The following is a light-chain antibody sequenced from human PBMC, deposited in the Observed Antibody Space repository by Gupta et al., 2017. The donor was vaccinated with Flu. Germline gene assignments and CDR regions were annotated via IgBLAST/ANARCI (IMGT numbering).Light chain of an antibody. J-gene: IGKJ1*01. CDR1: QSIGDK. Sequence: EIVLTQSPSTLSLSPGGRATLPCRASQSIGDKLAWYQQRPGQAPRLLIFGASVRHTTTPDRFSGSGTGTEFTLIISSLQTEDYAVYFCQQYNERPPWTFGQGTRV. CDR2: GAS. V-gene: IGKV3D-15*01. CDR3: QQYNERPPWT.